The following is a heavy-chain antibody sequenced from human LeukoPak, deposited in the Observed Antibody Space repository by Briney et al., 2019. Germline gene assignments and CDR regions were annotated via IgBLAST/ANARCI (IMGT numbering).Heavy chain of an antibody. Sequence: AGGSLRLSCAASGFTFSSYATHWVRQAPGKGLEWVAVISYDGSNKYYADSVKGRFTISRDNSKNTLYLQMNSLRAEDTAVYYCARGPGIAVAGIAEYFQHWGQGTLVTVSS. CDR1: GFTFSSYA. V-gene: IGHV3-30-3*01. CDR2: ISYDGSNK. J-gene: IGHJ1*01. D-gene: IGHD6-19*01. CDR3: ARGPGIAVAGIAEYFQH.